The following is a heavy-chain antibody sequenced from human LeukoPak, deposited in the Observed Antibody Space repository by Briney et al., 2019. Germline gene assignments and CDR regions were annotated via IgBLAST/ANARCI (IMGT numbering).Heavy chain of an antibody. CDR3: AKDIFGQIDAFDI. Sequence: GGSLRLSCAASGFTFSSYAMSWVRQAPGKGLEWVSAISGSGGSTYYADSVKVRFTISRDNSKNTLYLQMNSLRAEDTAVYYCAKDIFGQIDAFDIWGQGTMVTVSS. CDR1: GFTFSSYA. CDR2: ISGSGGST. V-gene: IGHV3-23*01. J-gene: IGHJ3*02. D-gene: IGHD3-3*01.